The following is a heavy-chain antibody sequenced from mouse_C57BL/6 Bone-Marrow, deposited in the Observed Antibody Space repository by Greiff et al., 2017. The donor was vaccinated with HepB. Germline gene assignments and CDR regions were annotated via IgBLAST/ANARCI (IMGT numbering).Heavy chain of an antibody. V-gene: IGHV1-4*01. J-gene: IGHJ2*01. CDR2: INPSSGYT. D-gene: IGHD2-2*01. CDR1: GYTFTSYT. Sequence: VKLVESGAELARPGASVKMSCKASGYTFTSYTMHWVKQRPGQGLEWIGYINPSSGYTKYNQKFKDKATLTADKSSSTAYMQLSSLTSEDSAVYYCARGGLPYYFDYWGQGTTLTVSS. CDR3: ARGGLPYYFDY.